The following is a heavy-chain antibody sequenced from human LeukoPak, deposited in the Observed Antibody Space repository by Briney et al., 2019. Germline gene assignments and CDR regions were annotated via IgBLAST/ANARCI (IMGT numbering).Heavy chain of an antibody. CDR3: AGSYSGYDLAYFDY. J-gene: IGHJ4*02. CDR2: IIPIFGTA. V-gene: IGHV1-69*05. CDR1: GGTFSSYA. D-gene: IGHD5-12*01. Sequence: ASVKVSCKASGGTFSSYAIGWVRQAPGQGLEWMGGIIPIFGTANYAQKFQGRVTITTDESTSTAYMELSSLRSEDTAVYYCAGSYSGYDLAYFDYWGQGTLVTVSS.